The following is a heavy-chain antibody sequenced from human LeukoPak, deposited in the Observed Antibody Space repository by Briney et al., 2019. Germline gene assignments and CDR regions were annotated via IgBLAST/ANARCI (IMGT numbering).Heavy chain of an antibody. CDR1: GFTFSSSW. D-gene: IGHD3/OR15-3a*01. J-gene: IGHJ4*02. V-gene: IGHV3-7*01. CDR2: IKEDGSVK. Sequence: GGSLRLSCAVSGFTFSSSWMDWVSQAPGKGLEWVANIKEDGSVKNYVDSVKGRFTISRDNTKNSLYLQMNSLRAEDTAVYYCAKNFGHQQFDSWGQGTLVIVSS. CDR3: AKNFGHQQFDS.